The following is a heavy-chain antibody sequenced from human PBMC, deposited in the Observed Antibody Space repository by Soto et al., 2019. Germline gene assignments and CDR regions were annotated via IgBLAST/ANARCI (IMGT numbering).Heavy chain of an antibody. J-gene: IGHJ6*02. D-gene: IGHD3-9*01. V-gene: IGHV4-34*01. Sequence: SETLSLTCAVYGGSFSGYYWSWIRQPPGKGLEWIGEINHSGSTNYNPSLKSRVTISVDTSKNQFSLKLSSVTAADTALYYCARLLRYFDWPRHYYGMDVWGQGTTVTVSS. CDR1: GGSFSGYY. CDR3: ARLLRYFDWPRHYYGMDV. CDR2: INHSGST.